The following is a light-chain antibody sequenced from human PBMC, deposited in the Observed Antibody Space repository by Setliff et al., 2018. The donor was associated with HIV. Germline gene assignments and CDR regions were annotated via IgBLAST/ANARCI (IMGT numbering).Light chain of an antibody. CDR3: CPYTSSTTYV. J-gene: IGLJ1*01. Sequence: QSVLTQPASVSGSPGQSSTISCTGSRSDIGTYDLVSWYRQYPGKAPKLIIYEVNRRPEGVSDRLSGSKSGNTASLTISGLLAEDEATYYCCPYTSSTTYVFGTGTKVTVL. V-gene: IGLV2-23*02. CDR2: EVN. CDR1: RSDIGTYDL.